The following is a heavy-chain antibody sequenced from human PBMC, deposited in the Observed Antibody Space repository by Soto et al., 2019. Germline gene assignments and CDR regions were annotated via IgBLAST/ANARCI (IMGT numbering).Heavy chain of an antibody. V-gene: IGHV3-30*18. CDR3: GKYSDYGDHRDWFDP. D-gene: IGHD4-17*01. CDR1: GFSFSSYG. Sequence: QVQLVESGGGVVYPGRSLRLSCTASGFSFSSYGVHWVRQAPGKGLEWVAVISYHGVNKYYADSVNGRFTISRDNSKNMVFLQMNSLRVEKTAVYYCGKYSDYGDHRDWFDPWAREPWSPFPQ. J-gene: IGHJ5*02. CDR2: ISYHGVNK.